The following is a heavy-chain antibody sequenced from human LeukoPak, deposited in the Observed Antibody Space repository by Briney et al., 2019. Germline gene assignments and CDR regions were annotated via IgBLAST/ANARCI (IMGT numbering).Heavy chain of an antibody. D-gene: IGHD2-2*02. J-gene: IGHJ6*02. Sequence: PGGSLRLSCAASGFTFSNYAMHWVRQAPGKGLEWVALISYDESNKYYADSVRGRSTISRDSSKNTLYLRMNSLRAEDTAVYYCARDRLYCSSTTCYNYYYYGMDVWGQGTTVTASS. CDR2: ISYDESNK. V-gene: IGHV3-30*04. CDR3: ARDRLYCSSTTCYNYYYYGMDV. CDR1: GFTFSNYA.